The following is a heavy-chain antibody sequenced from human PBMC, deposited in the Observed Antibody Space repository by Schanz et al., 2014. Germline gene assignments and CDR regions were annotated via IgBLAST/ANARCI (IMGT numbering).Heavy chain of an antibody. V-gene: IGHV3-23*01. CDR3: AKYRGYYRVSGSYRELEY. D-gene: IGHD3-10*01. Sequence: EVHLLESGGGLVEPGGSLRLSCATSGFSLDIFAVSWVRQAPGKGLEWVSVIGVDGTTTYYADSVKGRFTISRDNSKNTLYLQMNSLRPEDTAVYYCAKYRGYYRVSGSYRELEYWGQGTLVNVSS. CDR1: GFSLDIFA. CDR2: IGVDGTTT. J-gene: IGHJ4*02.